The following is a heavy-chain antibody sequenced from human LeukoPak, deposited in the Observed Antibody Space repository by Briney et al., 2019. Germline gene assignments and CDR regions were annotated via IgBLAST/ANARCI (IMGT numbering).Heavy chain of an antibody. CDR1: GMTFSSHW. J-gene: IGHJ4*02. Sequence: GGSLRLSCVASGMTFSSHWMTWVRQTTGKGLEWLATIKSDGSEIYYLDSVKGRFTISRDNAKNSLYLQMNSLRAEDTAVYYCAKDLPTVTTSSDYWGQGTLVTVSS. CDR2: IKSDGSEI. D-gene: IGHD4-17*01. CDR3: AKDLPTVTTSSDY. V-gene: IGHV3-7*01.